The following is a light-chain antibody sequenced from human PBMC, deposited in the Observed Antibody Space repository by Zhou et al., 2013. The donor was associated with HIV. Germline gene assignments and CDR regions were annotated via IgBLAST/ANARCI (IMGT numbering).Light chain of an antibody. CDR3: QQYGSSPYS. J-gene: IGKJ2*03. CDR2: GAS. Sequence: EIVLTQSPGTLSLSPGERATLSCRASQSVSSSYLAWYQQKPGQAPRLLIYGASSRATGIPDRFSGSGSGTDFTLTISRLEPEDFAVYYCQQYGSSPYSFGLGDQAGRSN. V-gene: IGKV3-20*01. CDR1: QSVSSSY.